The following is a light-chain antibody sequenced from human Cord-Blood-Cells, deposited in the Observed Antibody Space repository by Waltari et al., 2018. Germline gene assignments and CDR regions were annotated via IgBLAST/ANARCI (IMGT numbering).Light chain of an antibody. CDR2: AAS. CDR1: QSIRSY. J-gene: IGKJ2*01. Sequence: DVQMTQTPSSLSASVGDRVPFTCRASQSIRSYLNWYQQKQGKAPKLLIYAASSLQSGVPSRLSGSGSGTDFTLTISSLQPEDFATYYCQQSYSTPRTFGQGTKLEIK. CDR3: QQSYSTPRT. V-gene: IGKV1-39*01.